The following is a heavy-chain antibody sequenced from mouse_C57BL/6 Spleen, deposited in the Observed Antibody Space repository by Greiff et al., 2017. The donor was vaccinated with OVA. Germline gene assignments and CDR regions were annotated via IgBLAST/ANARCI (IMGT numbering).Heavy chain of an antibody. CDR1: GYTFTDYE. CDR2: IDPETGGT. CDR3: TRFRVVDYAMDY. V-gene: IGHV1-15*01. Sequence: QVQLQQSGAELVRPGASVTLSCKASGYTFTDYEMHWVKQTPVHGLEWIGAIDPETGGTAYNQKFKGKAILTADKSSSTAYMELRSLTSEDSAVYYCTRFRVVDYAMDYWGQGTAVTVSS. D-gene: IGHD1-1*01. J-gene: IGHJ4*01.